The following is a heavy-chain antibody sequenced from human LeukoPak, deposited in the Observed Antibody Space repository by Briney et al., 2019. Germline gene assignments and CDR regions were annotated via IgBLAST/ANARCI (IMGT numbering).Heavy chain of an antibody. D-gene: IGHD1-14*01. Sequence: SVKVSCKDSGGTFSSYAISWVRQAPGQGLEWMGGIIPIFGTANYAQKFQGRVTITADESTSTAYMELSSLGSEDTAVYYCARTQPGDGYYFDYWGQGTLVTVSS. CDR2: IIPIFGTA. CDR1: GGTFSSYA. CDR3: ARTQPGDGYYFDY. V-gene: IGHV1-69*13. J-gene: IGHJ4*02.